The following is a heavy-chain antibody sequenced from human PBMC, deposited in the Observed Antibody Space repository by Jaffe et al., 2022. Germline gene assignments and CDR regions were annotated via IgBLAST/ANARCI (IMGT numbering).Heavy chain of an antibody. D-gene: IGHD5-12*01. CDR1: GFTFGDYA. Sequence: EVQLVESGGGLVQPGRSLRLSCTASGFTFGDYAMSWFRQAPGKGLEWVGFIRSKAYGGTTEYAASVKGRFTISRDDSKSIAYLQMNSLKTEDTAVYYCTREYVNIVATHAFDIWGQGTMVTVSS. J-gene: IGHJ3*02. CDR2: IRSKAYGGTT. V-gene: IGHV3-49*03. CDR3: TREYVNIVATHAFDI.